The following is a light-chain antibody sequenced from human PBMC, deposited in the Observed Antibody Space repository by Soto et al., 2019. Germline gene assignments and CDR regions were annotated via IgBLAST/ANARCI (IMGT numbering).Light chain of an antibody. J-gene: IGKJ5*01. CDR1: QSIGTW. CDR2: DAS. CDR3: QQLNSYPRLLT. V-gene: IGKV1-5*01. Sequence: DIQMTQSPSTLSASVGDRVTITCRASQSIGTWLAWYQQKPGKAPNLLIYDASSLHSGVPSRFSGSGSGTEFTLTISSLQPDDFAIYYCQQLNSYPRLLTFGGGTRLEIK.